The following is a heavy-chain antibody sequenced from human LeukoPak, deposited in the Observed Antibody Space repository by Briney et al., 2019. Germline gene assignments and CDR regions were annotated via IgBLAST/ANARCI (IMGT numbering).Heavy chain of an antibody. CDR3: ARGPRYCSSTSCYTNYYMDV. CDR1: GFTFSSYS. D-gene: IGHD2-2*02. J-gene: IGHJ6*03. V-gene: IGHV3-21*01. Sequence: GGSLRLSCAASGFTFSSYSMNWVRQAPGKGLEWVSSISSSSSYIYYADSVKGRFTISRDNAKNSLYLQMNSLRAEDTAVYYCARGPRYCSSTSCYTNYYMDVWGKGTTVTVSS. CDR2: ISSSSSYI.